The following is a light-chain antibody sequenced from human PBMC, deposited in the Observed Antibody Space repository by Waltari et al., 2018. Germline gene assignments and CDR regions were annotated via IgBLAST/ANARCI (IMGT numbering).Light chain of an antibody. J-gene: IGLJ2*01. V-gene: IGLV1-47*01. Sequence: QSVLTQAPSASGTPGQRVTISCSGSSSNIGGTSYVHWYQQLPGTAPRLLIYRNNKRPSGVPDRFSGSKSGKSASLAISGLRSEDEADYYCAAWDDSLSTLLFGGGTKLTVL. CDR1: SSNIGGTSY. CDR2: RNN. CDR3: AAWDDSLSTLL.